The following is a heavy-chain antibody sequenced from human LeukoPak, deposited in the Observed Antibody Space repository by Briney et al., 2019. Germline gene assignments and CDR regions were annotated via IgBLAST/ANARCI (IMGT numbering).Heavy chain of an antibody. CDR3: ARSNFYPNAFDI. CDR1: GGSISSGDYY. CDR2: IYYSGST. J-gene: IGHJ3*02. V-gene: IGHV4-30-4*01. Sequence: SQTLSLTCTVSGGSISSGDYYWSWIRQPPGKGLEWIGYIYYSGSTYYNPSLKSRVTISVDTSKNQFSLKLSSVTAADTAVYYCARSNFYPNAFDIWGQGTMVTVSS. D-gene: IGHD2/OR15-2a*01.